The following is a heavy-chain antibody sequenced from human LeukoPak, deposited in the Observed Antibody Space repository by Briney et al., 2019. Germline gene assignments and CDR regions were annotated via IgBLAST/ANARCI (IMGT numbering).Heavy chain of an antibody. CDR1: GGSISSYY. CDR2: IYYSGST. V-gene: IGHV4-59*01. CDR3: ARDRGMESDAFDI. D-gene: IGHD3-10*01. J-gene: IGHJ3*02. Sequence: KTSETLSLTRTVSGGSISSYYWSWIRQPPGKGLEWIGYIYYSGSTNYNPSLKSRVTISVDTSKNQFSLKLSSVTAADTAVYYCARDRGMESDAFDIWGQGTMVTVSS.